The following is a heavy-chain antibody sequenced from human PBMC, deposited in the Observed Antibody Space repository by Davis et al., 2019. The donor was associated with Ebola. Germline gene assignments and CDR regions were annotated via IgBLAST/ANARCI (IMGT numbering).Heavy chain of an antibody. CDR1: GYTFTGYA. J-gene: IGHJ4*02. D-gene: IGHD2-21*01. CDR2: MNPNSGNT. CDR3: ARGGVAYSDLDY. Sequence: AASVNVSCKASGYTFTGYAINWVRQATGQGLEWMGWMNPNSGNTGYAQKFQGRVTMTRENSMSTAYMELSSLRSEDTAVYFCARGGVAYSDLDYWGQGTLVAVSS. V-gene: IGHV1-8*01.